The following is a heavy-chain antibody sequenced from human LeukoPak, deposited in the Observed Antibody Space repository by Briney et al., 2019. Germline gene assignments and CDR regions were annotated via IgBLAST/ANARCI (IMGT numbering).Heavy chain of an antibody. J-gene: IGHJ4*02. CDR2: ISYDGSNK. CDR1: GFTFSSYG. Sequence: GGSLRLSCAASGFTFSSYGMHWVRQAPGKGLEWVAVISYDGSNKYYADSVKGRFTISRDNSKNTLYLQMNSLRAEDTAVYYCAKVAGDYDSWVQEAFDYWGQGTLVTVSS. V-gene: IGHV3-30*18. D-gene: IGHD4-17*01. CDR3: AKVAGDYDSWVQEAFDY.